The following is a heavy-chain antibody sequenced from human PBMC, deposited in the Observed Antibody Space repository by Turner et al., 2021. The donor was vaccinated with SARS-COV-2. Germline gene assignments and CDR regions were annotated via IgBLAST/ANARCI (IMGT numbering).Heavy chain of an antibody. CDR3: ARVSGSSSYYYYGMDV. D-gene: IGHD6-13*01. CDR2: ISSSSSTI. V-gene: IGHV3-48*01. Sequence: EVQLVESGGGLVQPGGPLRLSCAASGFTFSSYSMTWVRQAPGKGLEWVSYISSSSSTIYYADSVKGRFTISRDNAKNSLYLQMNSLRAEDTAVYNCARVSGSSSYYYYGMDVWGQGTTVTVSS. CDR1: GFTFSSYS. J-gene: IGHJ6*02.